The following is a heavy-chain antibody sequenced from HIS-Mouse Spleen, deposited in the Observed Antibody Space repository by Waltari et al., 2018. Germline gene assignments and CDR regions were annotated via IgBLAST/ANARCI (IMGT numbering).Heavy chain of an antibody. CDR1: GYTFTGYH. V-gene: IGHV1-2*02. CDR2: INPNSGGT. J-gene: IGHJ5*02. D-gene: IGHD5-12*01. CDR3: ARDRLVQTYRFDP. Sequence: QVQLVQSGAEVKKPGASVKVSCKASGYTFTGYHMHWGRQAPGQGLEWMGWINPNSGGTNYAQKFQGRVTMTRDTSISTAYMELSRLRSDDTAVYYCARDRLVQTYRFDPWGQGTLVTVSS.